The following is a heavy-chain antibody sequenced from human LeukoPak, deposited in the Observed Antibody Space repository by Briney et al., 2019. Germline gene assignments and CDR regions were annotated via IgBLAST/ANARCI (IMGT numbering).Heavy chain of an antibody. CDR3: AKDGYYYDSSASHP. D-gene: IGHD3-22*01. CDR1: GFTFSSYA. Sequence: PGGSLRLSCAASGFTFSSYAMSWVRQAPGKGLEWVSAISASGASTYYADSVKGRFTISRGNSENTLYLQMNSLRAEDTAVYYCAKDGYYYDSSASHPWGQGTLVTVS. V-gene: IGHV3-23*01. CDR2: ISASGAST. J-gene: IGHJ5*02.